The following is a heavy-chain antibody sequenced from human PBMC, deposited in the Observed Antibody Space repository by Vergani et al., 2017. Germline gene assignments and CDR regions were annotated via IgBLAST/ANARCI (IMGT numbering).Heavy chain of an antibody. J-gene: IGHJ5*02. V-gene: IGHV4-59*01. CDR2: IYYSGST. CDR1: GGSISSYY. D-gene: IGHD2-2*01. Sequence: QVQLQESGPGLVKPSQTLSLTCTVSGGSISSYYWSWIRQPPGKGLEWIGYIYYSGSTNYNPSLKSRVTISVDTSKNQFSLKLSSVTAADTAVYYCARVWQDPVPCWFDPWGEGTLVAVSS. CDR3: ARVWQDPVPCWFDP.